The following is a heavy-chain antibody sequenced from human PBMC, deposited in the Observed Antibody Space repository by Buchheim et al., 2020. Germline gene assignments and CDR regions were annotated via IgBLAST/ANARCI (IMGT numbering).Heavy chain of an antibody. CDR3: APDSSGDFPNYFDP. CDR1: GDTFSGYA. V-gene: IGHV3-23*01. J-gene: IGHJ5*02. D-gene: IGHD3-22*01. CDR2: MSGSGDRT. Sequence: VQLLESGGGLVQPGGSLRISCAASGDTFSGYAMSWVRQAPGKGLECVSSMSGSGDRTYYADSVKGRFTISRDNSKDMLYLQMNSLRADDTAVYYCAPDSSGDFPNYFDPWSQGT.